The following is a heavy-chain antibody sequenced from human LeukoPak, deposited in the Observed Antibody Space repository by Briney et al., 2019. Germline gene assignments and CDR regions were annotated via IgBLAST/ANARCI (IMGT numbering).Heavy chain of an antibody. CDR2: IYDSGST. J-gene: IGHJ4*02. Sequence: SETLSLTCTVSGGSISSSSHYWGWIRQPPGMGLEWIGIIYDSGSTYYNPSLNSRVTVSLDTSKNQFSLTVTSVTAADTAVYYCVRRYCSGGHCYYFDSWGQGTLVTVSS. CDR1: GGSISSSSHY. D-gene: IGHD2-15*01. CDR3: VRRYCSGGHCYYFDS. V-gene: IGHV4-39*01.